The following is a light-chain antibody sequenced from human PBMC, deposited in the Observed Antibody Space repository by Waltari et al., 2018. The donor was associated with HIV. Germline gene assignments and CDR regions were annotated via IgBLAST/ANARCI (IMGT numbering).Light chain of an antibody. CDR1: KLWDKY. CDR3: QAWDSSVV. Sequence: SYELTQPPSVSVSPGQTASITCSGDKLWDKYACWYQQKPGQSPVLVIYQDSKRPSGIPERISGSNSGNTATLTISGTQAMDEADYYCQAWDSSVVFGGGTKLTVL. J-gene: IGLJ2*01. CDR2: QDS. V-gene: IGLV3-1*01.